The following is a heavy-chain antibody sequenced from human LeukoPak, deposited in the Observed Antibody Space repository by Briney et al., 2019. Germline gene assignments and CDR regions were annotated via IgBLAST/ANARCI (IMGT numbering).Heavy chain of an antibody. CDR2: ISWNGGSI. J-gene: IGHJ4*02. V-gene: IGHV3-9*01. D-gene: IGHD3-3*01. CDR3: AKDLDFWSGYFGY. Sequence: TGGSLRLSCAASGFTFDDYAMHWVRQAPGKGLEWVSGISWNGGSIGYADSVKGRFTISRDNAKNSLYLQMNSLRAEDTALYYCAKDLDFWSGYFGYWGQGTLVTVSS. CDR1: GFTFDDYA.